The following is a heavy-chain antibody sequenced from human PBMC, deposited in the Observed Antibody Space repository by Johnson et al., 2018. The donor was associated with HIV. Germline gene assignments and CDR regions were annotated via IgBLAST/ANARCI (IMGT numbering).Heavy chain of an antibody. D-gene: IGHD6-6*01. Sequence: VQLVESGGGVVRPGGSLRLSCAASGFTFDDYGMSWVRQAPGKGLEWVSGINWNGGSTAYGDSVKGRFPISSDNAKNSLYLQMNSLRAEDTALYFCARDGRGEQLVDQGDAFDIWGQGTMVTVSS. CDR3: ARDGRGEQLVDQGDAFDI. CDR1: GFTFDDYG. J-gene: IGHJ3*02. V-gene: IGHV3-20*04. CDR2: INWNGGST.